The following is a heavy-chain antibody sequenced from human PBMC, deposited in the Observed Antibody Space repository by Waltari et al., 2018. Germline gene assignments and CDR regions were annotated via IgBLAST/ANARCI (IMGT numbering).Heavy chain of an antibody. J-gene: IGHJ4*02. Sequence: QLQLQESGPGLVKPSGTVSLSCAVSGYSVSSAYWWSWVRQSPQKGLEWIGQVHGSGRSNYNPSFASRVTVSVDTSNNHFSLMLTSATAADTAVYYCARDRGRGLYLDTWGPGTLVTVSP. CDR1: GYSVSSAYW. D-gene: IGHD2-15*01. V-gene: IGHV4-4*02. CDR3: ARDRGRGLYLDT. CDR2: VHGSGRS.